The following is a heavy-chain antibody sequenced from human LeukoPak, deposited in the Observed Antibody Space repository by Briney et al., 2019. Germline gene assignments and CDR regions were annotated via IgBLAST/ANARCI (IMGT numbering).Heavy chain of an antibody. Sequence: PSETLSLTCAVYGGSFSGYYWSWIRQPPGKGLEWIGEINHSGSTNYNPSLKSRVTISVDTSKNQFSLKLSSVTAADTAVYYCARHPSAASSLDQWGQGTRVTVSS. D-gene: IGHD2-15*01. J-gene: IGHJ5*02. CDR3: ARHPSAASSLDQ. CDR1: GGSFSGYY. CDR2: INHSGST. V-gene: IGHV4-34*01.